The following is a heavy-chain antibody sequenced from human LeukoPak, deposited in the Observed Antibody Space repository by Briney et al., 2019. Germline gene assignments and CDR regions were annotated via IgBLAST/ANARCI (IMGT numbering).Heavy chain of an antibody. CDR1: GFTFSSYA. Sequence: GGSLRLSCAASGFTFSSYAMSWVRQAPGKGLEWVSAISGSGGSTYYADSVKGRFTISRDNSKNTLYLQMNSLRAEDTAVYYCVKDGTPSVTTSWGQGTLVTVSS. J-gene: IGHJ5*02. D-gene: IGHD4-11*01. CDR2: ISGSGGST. CDR3: VKDGTPSVTTS. V-gene: IGHV3-23*01.